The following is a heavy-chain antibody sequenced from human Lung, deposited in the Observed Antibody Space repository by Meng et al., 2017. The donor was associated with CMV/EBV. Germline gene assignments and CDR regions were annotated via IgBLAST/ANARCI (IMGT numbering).Heavy chain of an antibody. D-gene: IGHD4-11*01. Sequence: GGSLRLXCAASGFMFRDYPMTWVGKAPGRGLEWVALIRTRGYGATTEYAVSMKGTFTVSRDDSNSIVYLQMNSLKTEDTAVYFCSIPTTLSRSVDFWGQGXLVTVSS. V-gene: IGHV3-49*04. CDR2: IRTRGYGATT. J-gene: IGHJ4*02. CDR3: SIPTTLSRSVDF. CDR1: GFMFRDYP.